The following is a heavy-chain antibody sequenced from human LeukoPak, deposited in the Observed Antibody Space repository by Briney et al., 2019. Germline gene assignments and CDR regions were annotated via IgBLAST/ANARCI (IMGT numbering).Heavy chain of an antibody. D-gene: IGHD3-22*01. CDR1: GGSFSGYY. CDR2: INHSGST. V-gene: IGHV4-34*01. J-gene: IGHJ4*02. CDR3: AREATKYYYDSSGYAAE. Sequence: SETLSPTCAVYGGSFSGYYCSWIRQPPGKGLEWIGEINHSGSTNYNPSLKSRVTISVDTSKNQFSLKLSSVTAADTAVYYCAREATKYYYDSSGYAAEWGEGTLVTVSS.